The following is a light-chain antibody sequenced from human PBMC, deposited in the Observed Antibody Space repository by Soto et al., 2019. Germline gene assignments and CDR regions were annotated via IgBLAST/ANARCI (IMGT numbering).Light chain of an antibody. Sequence: DIVMTQSPLFLPVTPGEPASISCRSSQSLLYSNGYNYLDWYLQKPGQSPQLLIYLGSNRASGVPDRFSGSGSGTYFTLKISRVEAEDVGVYYCMQTLQTLWTFGQGTKVEIK. J-gene: IGKJ1*01. V-gene: IGKV2-28*01. CDR3: MQTLQTLWT. CDR1: QSLLYSNGYNY. CDR2: LGS.